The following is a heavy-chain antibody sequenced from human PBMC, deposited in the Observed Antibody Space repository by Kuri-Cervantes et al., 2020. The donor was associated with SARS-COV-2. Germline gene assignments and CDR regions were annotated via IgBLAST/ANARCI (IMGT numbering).Heavy chain of an antibody. J-gene: IGHJ4*02. D-gene: IGHD3-22*01. CDR1: GFTFDDYG. CDR2: INWNGGST. Sequence: LSLTCATSGFTFDDYGMSWVRQAPGKGLEWVSGINWNGGSTGYADSVKGRFTISRDNAKNSLYLQMNSLRAEDTAVYYCAREASGMYYYESSGYYYFDYWGQGTLVTVSS. V-gene: IGHV3-20*04. CDR3: AREASGMYYYESSGYYYFDY.